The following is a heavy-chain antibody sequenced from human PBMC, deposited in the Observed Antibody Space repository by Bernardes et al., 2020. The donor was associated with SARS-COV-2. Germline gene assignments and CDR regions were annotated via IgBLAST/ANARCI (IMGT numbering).Heavy chain of an antibody. CDR3: AKSLGGDRSVIAAKYQYGMDV. J-gene: IGHJ6*02. CDR2: ISRTGQTS. D-gene: IGHD5-18*01. Sequence: GGSLRLSCAASRFDFGTYVMAWVRQAPGKGLQWLASISRTGQTSFYAASVKGRFTISRHNAENSLGLHMSSLRVDDTAVYYCAKSLGGDRSVIAAKYQYGMDVWSQETTVTVSS. CDR1: RFDFGTYV. V-gene: IGHV3-23*01.